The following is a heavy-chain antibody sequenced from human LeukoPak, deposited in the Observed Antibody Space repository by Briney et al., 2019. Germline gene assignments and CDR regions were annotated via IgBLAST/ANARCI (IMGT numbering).Heavy chain of an antibody. CDR1: GYSISSGYY. CDR3: AGLRLDHSNYAEH. Sequence: SETLSLTCTVSGYSISSGYYWGWIRQPPGKGLEWIGSIYHSGSTYYNPSLKSRVTISVDTSKNQFSLKLSSVTAADTAVYYCAGLRLDHSNYAEHWGQGTLVTVSS. D-gene: IGHD4-11*01. V-gene: IGHV4-38-2*02. J-gene: IGHJ1*01. CDR2: IYHSGST.